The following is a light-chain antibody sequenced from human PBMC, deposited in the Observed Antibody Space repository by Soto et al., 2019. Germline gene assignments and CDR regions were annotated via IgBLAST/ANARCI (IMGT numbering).Light chain of an antibody. CDR2: EVN. CDR3: NSYTGSSTRV. V-gene: IGLV2-14*01. Sequence: QSALTQPASVSGSPGQSITISCTGTSSDVGGYNYVSWYQQHPGKAPKLMIYEVNNRPSGVSNRFSGSKSGNTASLTISGLQAEDEADYYCNSYTGSSTRVFGGGTKLTVL. J-gene: IGLJ2*01. CDR1: SSDVGGYNY.